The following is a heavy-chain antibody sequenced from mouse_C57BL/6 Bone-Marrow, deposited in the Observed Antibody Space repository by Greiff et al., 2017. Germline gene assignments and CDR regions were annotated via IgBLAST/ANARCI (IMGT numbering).Heavy chain of an antibody. J-gene: IGHJ1*03. CDR2: IYPSDSET. Sequence: QVHVKQPGAELVRPGSSVKLSCKASGYTFTSYWMDWVKQRPGQGLEWIGNIYPSDSETHYNQKFKDKDTLTVDKSSSTAYMQLSSLTSEDSAVYYCARSGDYDEGYWYFDVWGTGATVTVSS. D-gene: IGHD2-4*01. CDR1: GYTFTSYW. V-gene: IGHV1-61*01. CDR3: ARSGDYDEGYWYFDV.